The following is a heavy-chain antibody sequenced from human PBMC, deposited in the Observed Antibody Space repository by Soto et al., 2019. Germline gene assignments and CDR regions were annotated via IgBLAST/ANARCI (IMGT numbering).Heavy chain of an antibody. J-gene: IGHJ6*02. CDR3: AKSTGGTANGMGV. Sequence: EVQVVESGGGMVQPGRSLRLSCAASGFSFDDYAMHWVRQAPGKGLEWVSGISWNSGTIGYADSVKGRFTISRDNAKNSLYLQMSSLRAEDTAWYYCAKSTGGTANGMGVWGQGTKVTVSS. V-gene: IGHV3-9*01. CDR1: GFSFDDYA. D-gene: IGHD2-8*02. CDR2: ISWNSGTI.